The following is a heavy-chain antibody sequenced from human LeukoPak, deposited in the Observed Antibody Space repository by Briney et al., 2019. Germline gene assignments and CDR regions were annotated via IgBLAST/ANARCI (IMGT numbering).Heavy chain of an antibody. D-gene: IGHD5-12*01. CDR2: ISYDGNNE. J-gene: IGHJ4*02. CDR1: GFSFSTYV. CDR3: AREFWDTVAIGIFDY. Sequence: GRSLGLSCAASGFSFSTYVFHWVRQAPGKGLEWVAAISYDGNNEYYADSVKGRFTISRDNSKNTLYMQMNSLRPEDTAVYYCAREFWDTVAIGIFDYWGQGALVTVSS. V-gene: IGHV3-30-3*01.